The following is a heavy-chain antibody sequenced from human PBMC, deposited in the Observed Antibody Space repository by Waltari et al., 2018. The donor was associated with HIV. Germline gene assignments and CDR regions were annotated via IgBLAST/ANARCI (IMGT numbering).Heavy chain of an antibody. CDR2: INIDGSRI. Sequence: EVQLVQSGGGLIKPGGSLRPSCAASGVSCSSYWMHWVRQTPGKGLVWVSRINIDGSRIDYADSVRGRFTISRDSAKNTLSLQMNSLTEEDTAVYYCSRDTFGEYDYWGQGTLVTVSS. J-gene: IGHJ4*02. CDR1: GVSCSSYW. D-gene: IGHD3-10*01. CDR3: SRDTFGEYDY. V-gene: IGHV3-74*01.